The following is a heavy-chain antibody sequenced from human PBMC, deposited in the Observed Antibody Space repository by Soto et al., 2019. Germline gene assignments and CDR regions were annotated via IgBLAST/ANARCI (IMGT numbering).Heavy chain of an antibody. J-gene: IGHJ4*02. CDR3: ARVGYGDLIHYFDY. D-gene: IGHD4-17*01. Sequence: QVQLQQWGAGLLKPSETLSLTCAVYGGSFSGYYWSWIRQPPGKGLEWIGEINHRGSTNYNPSLKSRVTISVDTSKHQFSLTLSSVTAADTAVYYCARVGYGDLIHYFDYWGQGTLVTVSS. CDR2: INHRGST. CDR1: GGSFSGYY. V-gene: IGHV4-34*01.